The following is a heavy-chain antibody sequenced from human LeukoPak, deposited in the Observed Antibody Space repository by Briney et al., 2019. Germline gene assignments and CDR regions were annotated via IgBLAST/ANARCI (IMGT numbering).Heavy chain of an antibody. CDR2: VYHSGTT. Sequence: SETLTLTCAVSGASISSSNRWSWVRQPPGKGLEWIGEVYHSGTTNNNPSLKSRVTISVDKSKNQFSLKLSSVTAADTALYYCARLVAGYDAFDIWGQGTMVTVSS. D-gene: IGHD6-19*01. J-gene: IGHJ3*02. CDR1: GASISSSNR. V-gene: IGHV4-4*02. CDR3: ARLVAGYDAFDI.